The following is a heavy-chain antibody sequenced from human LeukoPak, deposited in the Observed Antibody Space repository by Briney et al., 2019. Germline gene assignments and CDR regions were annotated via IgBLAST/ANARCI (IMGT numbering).Heavy chain of an antibody. V-gene: IGHV5-51*01. J-gene: IGHJ4*02. D-gene: IGHD1-1*01. CDR1: GYSFSKYW. Sequence: GESLKISCKASGYSFSKYWIGRVRQMPGKGPEWMGIIYPGDSDTRYSPSSEDQVTISVDKSNSVAYLQWSSLKASDTAMYYCARLFRNWSDGGVDQWGLGTRVTVSS. CDR3: ARLFRNWSDGGVDQ. CDR2: IYPGDSDT.